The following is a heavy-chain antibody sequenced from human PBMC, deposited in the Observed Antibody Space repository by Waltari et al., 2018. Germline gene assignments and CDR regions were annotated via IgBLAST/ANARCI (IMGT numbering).Heavy chain of an antibody. CDR1: GYTLTELS. V-gene: IGHV1-24*01. J-gene: IGHJ3*02. CDR2: FDPEEGET. Sequence: QVQLVQSGAEVKKPGASVKVSCKVSGYTLTELSMHWVRQAPGKGLEWRGGFDPEEGETIYAQKFQGRVTMTEDTSTDTAYMELSSLRSEDTAVYYCATTPPPKTYYYDSSGQNYAFDIWGQGTMVTVSS. D-gene: IGHD3-22*01. CDR3: ATTPPPKTYYYDSSGQNYAFDI.